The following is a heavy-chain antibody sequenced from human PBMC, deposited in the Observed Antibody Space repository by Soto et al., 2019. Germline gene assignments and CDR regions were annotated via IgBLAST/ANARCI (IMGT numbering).Heavy chain of an antibody. J-gene: IGHJ5*02. CDR3: ARDLAGEYQLLFGYYYGSGKVSDP. CDR1: GFTFSSYS. D-gene: IGHD3-10*01. Sequence: GGSLRLSCAASGFTFSSYSMNWVRQAPGKGLEWVSSISSSSSYIYYANSVKGRFTNSRDNAKNSLSLQMNSLRAGDTAVYYWARDLAGEYQLLFGYYYGSGKVSDPWGQGTLVTVSS. V-gene: IGHV3-21*01. CDR2: ISSSSSYI.